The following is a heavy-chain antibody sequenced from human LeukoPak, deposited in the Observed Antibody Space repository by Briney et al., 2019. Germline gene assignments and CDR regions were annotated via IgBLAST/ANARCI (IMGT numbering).Heavy chain of an antibody. J-gene: IGHJ4*02. Sequence: GRSLRLSCAASGFTFSSYAMHWVRQAPGKGLEWVAVISYDGSNKYYADSVKGRFTISRDNSKNTLYVQMNSLRAEDTAVYYCAKQREGISWSPDYWGQGTLVTVSS. V-gene: IGHV3-30-3*02. D-gene: IGHD6-13*01. CDR1: GFTFSSYA. CDR3: AKQREGISWSPDY. CDR2: ISYDGSNK.